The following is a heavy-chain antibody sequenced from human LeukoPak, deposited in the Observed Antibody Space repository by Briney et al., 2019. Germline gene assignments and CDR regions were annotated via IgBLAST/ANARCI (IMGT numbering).Heavy chain of an antibody. CDR2: IYYSGST. CDR1: GGSISSYY. Sequence: SETLSLTCTVSGGSISSYYWSWIRQPPGKGLEWIGYIYYSGSTNYNTSLKSRVTISVDTSKNQFSLKLSSVTTADTAVYYCARGPGDYWGQGTLVTVSS. CDR3: ARGPGDY. J-gene: IGHJ4*02. V-gene: IGHV4-59*01.